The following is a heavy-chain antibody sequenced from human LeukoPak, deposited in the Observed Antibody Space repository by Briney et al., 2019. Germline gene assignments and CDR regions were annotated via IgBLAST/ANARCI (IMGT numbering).Heavy chain of an antibody. CDR3: ARATYDSSGYYYAAFDI. Sequence: GGSLRLSCAASGFIFSSYWMHWVRQAPGKGLVWVSRIKNDGSSTIYADSVKGRFTISRDNSKNTLYLQMNSLRAEDTAVYYCARATYDSSGYYYAAFDIWGQGTMVTVSS. J-gene: IGHJ3*02. V-gene: IGHV3-74*01. D-gene: IGHD3-22*01. CDR1: GFIFSSYW. CDR2: IKNDGSST.